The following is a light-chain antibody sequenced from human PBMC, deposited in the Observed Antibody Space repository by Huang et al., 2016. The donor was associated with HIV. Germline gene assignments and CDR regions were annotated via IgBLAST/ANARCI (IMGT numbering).Light chain of an antibody. Sequence: DIVMTQSPDSLAVSLGERATINCKSSQSVLYSSNNKNYLAWYQQKPGQPPKLLIYWASTRESGVPDRFSGSGSGTDFTLTISSPQAEDVAVYYCQQYYSTPRFTFGPGTKVDIK. CDR1: QSVLYSSNNKNY. V-gene: IGKV4-1*01. CDR3: QQYYSTPRFT. CDR2: WAS. J-gene: IGKJ3*01.